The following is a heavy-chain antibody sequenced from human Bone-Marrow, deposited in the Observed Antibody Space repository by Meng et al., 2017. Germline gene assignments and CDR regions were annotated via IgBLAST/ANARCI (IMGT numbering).Heavy chain of an antibody. Sequence: KLSETLSRPCVSLCGSCSVYIWGWTRQPPGKGLEWIGEINHSGSTNYNPSLESRATISVDTSQNNLSLKLSSVTAADSAVYYCARGPTTMAHDFDYWGQGTLVTVSS. CDR2: INHSGST. CDR1: CGSCSVYI. CDR3: ARGPTTMAHDFDY. V-gene: IGHV4-34*01. D-gene: IGHD4-11*01. J-gene: IGHJ4*02.